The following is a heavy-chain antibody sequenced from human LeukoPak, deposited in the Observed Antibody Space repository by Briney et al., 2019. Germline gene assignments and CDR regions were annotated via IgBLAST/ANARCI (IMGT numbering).Heavy chain of an antibody. Sequence: ASVKVSCKASGGTFSSYAINWVRQATGQGLEWMGWMNPNSGNTGYAQKFQGRVTMTRNTSISTAYMELSSLRSEDTAVYYCARGGLTYYYDSSGYYYVVEDYWGQGTLVTVSS. CDR2: MNPNSGNT. V-gene: IGHV1-8*02. CDR1: GGTFSSYA. CDR3: ARGGLTYYYDSSGYYYVVEDY. D-gene: IGHD3-22*01. J-gene: IGHJ4*02.